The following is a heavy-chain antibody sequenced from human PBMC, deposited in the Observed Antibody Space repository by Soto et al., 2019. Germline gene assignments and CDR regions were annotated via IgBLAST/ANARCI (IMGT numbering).Heavy chain of an antibody. CDR3: ARESVRSSSSWYYYYYGMDV. Sequence: SVKVSCKASGYIFTGYHMHWVRQAPGQGLEWMGWIIPIFGTANYAQKFQGRVTITADESTSTAYMELSSLRSEDTAVYYCARESVRSSSSWYYYYYGMDVWGQGATVTVSS. J-gene: IGHJ6*02. CDR1: GYIFTGYH. CDR2: IIPIFGTA. D-gene: IGHD6-13*01. V-gene: IGHV1-69*13.